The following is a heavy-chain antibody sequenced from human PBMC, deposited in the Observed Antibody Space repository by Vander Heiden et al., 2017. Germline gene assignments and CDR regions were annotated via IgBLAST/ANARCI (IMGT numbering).Heavy chain of an antibody. Sequence: EVQLVASGGGLVKSGGSLWLSCAASELTLSSQGLNWVSQGAGKGLEWVSCISRSSSYIYYADSMKGRFTVARENARKSLVLEMNSLRTEDTALYYCARGIEGDSYVFDSWGQGTLVTVSS. V-gene: IGHV3-21*02. D-gene: IGHD5-18*01. CDR2: ISRSSSYI. CDR1: ELTLSSQG. J-gene: IGHJ4*02. CDR3: ARGIEGDSYVFDS.